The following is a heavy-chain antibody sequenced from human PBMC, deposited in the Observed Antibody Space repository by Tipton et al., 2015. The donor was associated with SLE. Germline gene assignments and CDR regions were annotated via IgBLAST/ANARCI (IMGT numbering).Heavy chain of an antibody. J-gene: IGHJ4*02. CDR1: GGSVSSYY. D-gene: IGHD3/OR15-3a*01. Sequence: TLSLTCTVSGGSVSSYYWGWIRQPPGKGLEWIGYVYYGGTTSYNPSLKSRVTISVDTTKNQLSLKLRSVTAADTAVYYCARRDFWTGYLDYWGQGSLVTVSS. CDR3: ARRDFWTGYLDY. CDR2: VYYGGTT. V-gene: IGHV4-59*02.